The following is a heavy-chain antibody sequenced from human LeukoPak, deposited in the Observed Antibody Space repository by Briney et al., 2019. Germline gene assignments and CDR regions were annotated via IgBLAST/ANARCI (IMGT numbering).Heavy chain of an antibody. CDR1: GGSISSGSYY. V-gene: IGHV4-61*02. CDR2: IYASGIT. D-gene: IGHD3-10*01. Sequence: SETLSLTCTVSGGSISSGSYYWNWIRQPAGKGLEWIGRIYASGITNYHPSLKSRVAISVDTSKNQFSLKLSSVTAGDTAVYYCARLPDYYSRHGAPGWGQGTLVTVSS. CDR3: ARLPDYYSRHGAPG. J-gene: IGHJ4*02.